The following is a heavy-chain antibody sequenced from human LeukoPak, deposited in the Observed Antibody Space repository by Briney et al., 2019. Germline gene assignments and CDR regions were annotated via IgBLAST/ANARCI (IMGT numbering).Heavy chain of an antibody. J-gene: IGHJ5*02. D-gene: IGHD3-10*01. CDR1: GYTFTSYY. V-gene: IGHV1-18*04. CDR2: ISAYNGNT. CDR3: ARVPYVLLWFGEDSDWFDP. Sequence: ASVKVSCKASGYTFTSYYMHWVRQAPGQGLEWMGWISAYNGNTNYAQKLQGRVTMTTDTSTSTAYMELRSLRSDDTAVYYCARVPYVLLWFGEDSDWFDPWGQGTPVTVSS.